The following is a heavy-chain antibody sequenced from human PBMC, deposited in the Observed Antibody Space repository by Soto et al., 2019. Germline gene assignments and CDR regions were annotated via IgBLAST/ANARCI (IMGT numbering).Heavy chain of an antibody. CDR1: GFTFSSYA. Sequence: QVQLVESGGGVVQPGRSLRLSCAASGFTFSSYAMHWVRQAPGKGLEWVAVISYDGSNKYYADSVKGRFTISRDNSKNXMXXETNSLRAEDTDVYCCARGYYDFWSVYSTYYGMDVWGQGTTVTVSS. D-gene: IGHD3-3*01. CDR3: ARGYYDFWSVYSTYYGMDV. CDR2: ISYDGSNK. V-gene: IGHV3-30-3*01. J-gene: IGHJ6*02.